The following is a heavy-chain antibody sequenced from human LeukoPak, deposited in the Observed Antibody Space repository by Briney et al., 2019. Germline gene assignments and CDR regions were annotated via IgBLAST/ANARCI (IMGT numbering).Heavy chain of an antibody. D-gene: IGHD3-3*02. J-gene: IGHJ5*02. CDR2: FSAYNGNT. V-gene: IGHV1-18*01. CDR1: GYTFTRYG. CDR3: ARVLAWEAAGGNWFDP. Sequence: SVKVSCKASGYTFTRYGISRGRQSPRHQREWRRWFSAYNGNTNYAQKLQGRVTMTTDTATSTAYMELRSLRSDDTAVYDCARVLAWEAAGGNWFDPWGQGTLVTVSS.